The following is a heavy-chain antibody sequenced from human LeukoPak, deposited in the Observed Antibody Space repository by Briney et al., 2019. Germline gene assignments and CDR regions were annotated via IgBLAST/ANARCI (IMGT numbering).Heavy chain of an antibody. Sequence: SETLSLTCTVSGGSISSYYWSWIRQPPGKGLEWIGNIYDSVSTNYNPSLKSRVTISVDTSKNQCSLKLSSVTAADTAVYYCARQSISGSSLSYFDYWGQGTLVNVSS. CDR2: IYDSVST. V-gene: IGHV4-59*01. CDR1: GGSISSYY. D-gene: IGHD3-22*01. CDR3: ARQSISGSSLSYFDY. J-gene: IGHJ4*02.